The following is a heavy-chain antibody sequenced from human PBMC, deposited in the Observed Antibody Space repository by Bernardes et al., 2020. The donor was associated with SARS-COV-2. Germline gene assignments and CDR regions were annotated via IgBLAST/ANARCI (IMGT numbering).Heavy chain of an antibody. J-gene: IGHJ5*02. D-gene: IGHD2-15*01. CDR2: IFYSGST. V-gene: IGHV4-59*11. CDR1: GDAINSHY. CDR3: ARTSIAVVFAPTSTRHRTSFDP. Sequence: SETLSLTCSVSGDAINSHYWSWIRQPPGKGLEWIGYIFYSGSTKYNPSLKSRVTMSIDRSTNQFSLDLNSVTAADTAVYFCARTSIAVVFAPTSTRHRTSFDPWGQGTQVTVSS.